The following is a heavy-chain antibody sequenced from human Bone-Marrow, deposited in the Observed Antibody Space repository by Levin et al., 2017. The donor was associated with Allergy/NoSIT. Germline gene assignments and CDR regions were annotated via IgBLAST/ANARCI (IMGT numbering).Heavy chain of an antibody. CDR1: GGAFSGYY. D-gene: IGHD2-2*01. CDR2: INDSGSS. V-gene: IGHV4-34*01. Sequence: SETLSLTCAMSGGAFSGYYWNWIRQSPGKGLEWIGEINDSGSSDYNPSLETRVSMSVDIIKKHVSLKLTSVTAADTAVYYCARGPYHGPWYFDVWGRGTLVAVSS. CDR3: ARGPYHGPWYFDV. J-gene: IGHJ2*01.